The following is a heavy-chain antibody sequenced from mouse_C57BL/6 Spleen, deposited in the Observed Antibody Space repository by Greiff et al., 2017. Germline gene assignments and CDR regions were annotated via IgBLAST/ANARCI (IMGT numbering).Heavy chain of an antibody. CDR3: TREGNSAMDY. V-gene: IGHV5-9-1*02. CDR1: GFTFSSYA. CDR2: LSSGGDYI. D-gene: IGHD2-1*01. Sequence: EVMLVESGAGLVKPGGSLKLSCAASGFTFSSYAMSWVRQTPEKRLEWVAYLSSGGDYIYYADPVKGRFTISRDNARNTLYLQMSSLKSEDTAMYYFTREGNSAMDYWGQGTSVTVSS. J-gene: IGHJ4*01.